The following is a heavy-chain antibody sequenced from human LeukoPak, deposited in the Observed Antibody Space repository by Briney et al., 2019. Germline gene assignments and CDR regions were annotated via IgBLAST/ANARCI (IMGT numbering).Heavy chain of an antibody. CDR1: GGTFSSYA. CDR3: ARDTVQYSSGWYFDY. J-gene: IGHJ4*02. D-gene: IGHD6-19*01. CDR2: IIPIFGTA. V-gene: IGHV1-69*13. Sequence: SVKVSCKASGGTFSSYAISWVRQAPGQGLEWMGGIIPIFGTANYAQKFQGRVTITADESTSTAYMELSSLRSEDTAVYYCARDTVQYSSGWYFDYWGQGTLVTVSS.